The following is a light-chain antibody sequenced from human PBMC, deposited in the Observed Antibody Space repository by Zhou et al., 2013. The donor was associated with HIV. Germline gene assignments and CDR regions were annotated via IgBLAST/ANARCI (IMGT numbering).Light chain of an antibody. Sequence: DIQMTQSPSSVSASVGDRVTITCRASQSISRYLNWYQQKPGKAPKSLIYGASTLHSGVPSRFSGSGSGTDFTFTISSLQPEDFATYYCQQSCTTEWTFGQGTKVEIK. J-gene: IGKJ1*01. CDR1: QSISRY. V-gene: IGKV1-39*01. CDR3: QQSCTTEWT. CDR2: GAS.